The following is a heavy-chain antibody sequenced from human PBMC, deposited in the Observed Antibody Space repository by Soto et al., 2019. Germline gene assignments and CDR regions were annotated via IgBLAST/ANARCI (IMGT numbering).Heavy chain of an antibody. CDR2: VYHSGTT. J-gene: IGHJ4*02. D-gene: IGHD2-15*01. CDR1: GCSINNGDYF. V-gene: IGHV4-39*01. Sequence: SETLYIACTVSGCSINNGDYFWGWIRQPPGKGLEWIGSVYHSGTTNYNPSLKSRVTISVDTSKNQFSLNLRSVTAADTAVYYCAKVVVGAPRHPDFDSWGQGTLVTVSS. CDR3: AKVVVGAPRHPDFDS.